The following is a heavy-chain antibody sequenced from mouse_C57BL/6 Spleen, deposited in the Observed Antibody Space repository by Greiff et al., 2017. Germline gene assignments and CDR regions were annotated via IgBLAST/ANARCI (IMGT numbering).Heavy chain of an antibody. CDR1: GFTFSSYG. V-gene: IGHV5-6*01. CDR2: ISSGGSYT. CDR3: ARQGDSSGYVFAY. J-gene: IGHJ3*01. D-gene: IGHD3-2*02. Sequence: EVKVVESGGDLVKPGGSLKLSCAASGFTFSSYGMSWVRQTPDKRLEWVATISSGGSYTYYPDSVKGRFTISRDNAKNTLYLQMSSLKSEDTAMYYCARQGDSSGYVFAYWGQGTLVTVSA.